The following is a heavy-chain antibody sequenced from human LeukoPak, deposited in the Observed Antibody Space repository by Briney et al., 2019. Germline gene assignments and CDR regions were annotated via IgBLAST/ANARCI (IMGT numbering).Heavy chain of an antibody. CDR1: GGTFSSYA. V-gene: IGHV1-69*05. D-gene: IGHD2-15*01. CDR2: IIPIFGTA. CDR3: AREICSSGSCYNPDWYFDL. J-gene: IGHJ2*01. Sequence: SVKVSCKASGGTFSSYAISWVRQAPGKGLEWMGRIIPIFGTANYAQKFQGRVTITTDESTSTAYMELSSLRSEDMGGYYSAREICSSGSCYNPDWYFDLWGRGTMVTVSS.